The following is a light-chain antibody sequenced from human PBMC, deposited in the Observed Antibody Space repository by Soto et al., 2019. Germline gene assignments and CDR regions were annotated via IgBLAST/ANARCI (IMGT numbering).Light chain of an antibody. V-gene: IGLV1-44*01. Sequence: QCVLTQPASVSGSPGQSITISCSGSSSNIGSKTVNWYQQLPGTAPKLLIYSNYQRPSGVPDRFSGSKSGSSSSLAISGFQSEDEADYYCAAWDASLNGYVFGTGTKVTVL. CDR1: SSNIGSKT. CDR2: SNY. CDR3: AAWDASLNGYV. J-gene: IGLJ1*01.